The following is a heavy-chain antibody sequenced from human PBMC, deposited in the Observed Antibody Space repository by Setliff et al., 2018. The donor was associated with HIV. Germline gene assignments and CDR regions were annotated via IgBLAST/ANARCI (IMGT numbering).Heavy chain of an antibody. Sequence: PSETLSLTCTVSGVSISSYYWSWIRQPPGKGLEWIGYIDNSGSTKYNPSLKSRVTISVDTPKKQFSLKLTSVTATDTAVYYCARRGVGFRELLYSIGAFDLWGQGTMVTVSS. D-gene: IGHD3-10*01. J-gene: IGHJ3*01. V-gene: IGHV4-59*08. CDR1: GVSISSYY. CDR2: IDNSGST. CDR3: ARRGVGFRELLYSIGAFDL.